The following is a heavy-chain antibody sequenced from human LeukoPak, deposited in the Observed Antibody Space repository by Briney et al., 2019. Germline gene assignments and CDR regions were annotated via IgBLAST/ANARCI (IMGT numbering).Heavy chain of an antibody. CDR3: AGGNTIFGVVIIFDY. D-gene: IGHD3-3*01. CDR2: IIPIFGTA. CDR1: GGTFSSYA. Sequence: ASVKVSCKASGGTFSSYAISWVRQALGQGLEWMGGIIPIFGTANYAQKFQGRVTITADESTSTAYMELSSLRSEDTAVYYCAGGNTIFGVVIIFDYWGQGTLVTVSS. V-gene: IGHV1-69*13. J-gene: IGHJ4*02.